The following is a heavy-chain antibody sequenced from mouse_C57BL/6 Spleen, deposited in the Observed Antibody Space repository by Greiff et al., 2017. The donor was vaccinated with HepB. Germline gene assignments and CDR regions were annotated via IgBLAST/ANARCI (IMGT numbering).Heavy chain of an antibody. Sequence: LKESGPGILQPSQTLSLTCSFSGFSLSTFGMGVGWIRQPSGKGLEWLAHIWWDDDKYYNPALKSRLTISKDTSKNQVFLKIANVDTADTATYYCARILYYGSSYVYYAMDYWGQGTSVTVSS. V-gene: IGHV8-8*01. CDR2: IWWDDDK. CDR3: ARILYYGSSYVYYAMDY. CDR1: GFSLSTFGMG. J-gene: IGHJ4*01. D-gene: IGHD1-1*01.